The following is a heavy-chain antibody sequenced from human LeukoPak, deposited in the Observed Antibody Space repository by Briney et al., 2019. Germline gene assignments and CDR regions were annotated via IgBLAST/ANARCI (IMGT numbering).Heavy chain of an antibody. Sequence: NPSETLSLTCTVSGGSISSSSYYWGWIRQPPGKGLEWIGRIYTSGSTNYNPSLKSRVTISVDTSKNQFSLKLSSVTAADTAVYYCARERYYYDSSGYLSLYNWFDPWGQGTLVTVSS. CDR1: GGSISSSSYY. D-gene: IGHD3-22*01. CDR3: ARERYYYDSSGYLSLYNWFDP. J-gene: IGHJ5*02. V-gene: IGHV4-39*07. CDR2: IYTSGST.